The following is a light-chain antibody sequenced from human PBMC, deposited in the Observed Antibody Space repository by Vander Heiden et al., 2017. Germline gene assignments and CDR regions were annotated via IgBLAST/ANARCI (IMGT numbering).Light chain of an antibody. Sequence: QSVLTQPPSVSGAPGQGGTIACTRSRSNIGTGYDVHWYQQRPGTAPNLLIYDNTYRPSGVPARFSGSKSGTSVSLAITGLQAEDEADYYCQAYDSRVSGWVFGGGTRLTVL. CDR3: QAYDSRVSGWV. V-gene: IGLV1-40*01. CDR1: RSNIGTGYD. J-gene: IGLJ3*02. CDR2: DNT.